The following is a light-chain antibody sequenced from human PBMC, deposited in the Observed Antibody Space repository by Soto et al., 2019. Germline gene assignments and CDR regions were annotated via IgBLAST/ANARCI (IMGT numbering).Light chain of an antibody. J-gene: IGKJ2*01. CDR2: AAS. CDR1: QNIRNY. CDR3: QQTYSVLPYT. V-gene: IGKV1-39*01. Sequence: DIQMTQSPSSLSASIGDRVTITCRASQNIRNYLNWYQQNPGKAPDLLVFAASNLQTGVPSRFSGGGSGTDFTLTISSLQPEDFATYYCQQTYSVLPYTFGQGTKLEIK.